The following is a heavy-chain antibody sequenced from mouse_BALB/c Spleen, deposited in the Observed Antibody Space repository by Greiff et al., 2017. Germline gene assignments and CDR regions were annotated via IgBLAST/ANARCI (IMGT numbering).Heavy chain of an antibody. J-gene: IGHJ1*01. Sequence: EVQLQESGTVLARPGASVKMSCKASGYTFTSYWMHWVKQRPGQGLEWIGAIYPGNSDTSYNQKFKGKAKLTAVTSTSTAYMELSSLTNEDSAVYYCTRSDYRYDEYFDVWGAGTTVTVSS. CDR1: GYTFTSYW. D-gene: IGHD2-14*01. CDR2: IYPGNSDT. V-gene: IGHV1-5*01. CDR3: TRSDYRYDEYFDV.